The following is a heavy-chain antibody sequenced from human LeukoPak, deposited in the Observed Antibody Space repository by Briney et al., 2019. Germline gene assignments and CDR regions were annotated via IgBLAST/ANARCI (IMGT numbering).Heavy chain of an antibody. CDR2: FDPEGGKT. Sequence: ASVKVSCKVSGYTLTALSMHWVRQAPGKGLEWMGGFDPEGGKTIYAQNLQGRVTMTEDTSTDTAYMELRSLRSEDTAVYYCARDLAIFGVADRRSPGGYWGQGTLVTVSS. J-gene: IGHJ4*02. D-gene: IGHD3-3*01. V-gene: IGHV1-24*01. CDR3: ARDLAIFGVADRRSPGGY. CDR1: GYTLTALS.